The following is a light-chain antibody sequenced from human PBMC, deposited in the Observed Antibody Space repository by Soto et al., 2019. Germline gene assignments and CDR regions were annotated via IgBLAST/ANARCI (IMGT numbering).Light chain of an antibody. J-gene: IGLJ2*01. CDR2: DVS. Sequence: QSALTQPASVSGSPGQSITNSCTGTSSDVGGYNYVSWYQQHPGKAPRLMIYDVSYRPSGVSNRFSGSRSGNTASLTISGLQAEDEADYYCSSYTSTSTRVVFGGGTKLTVL. V-gene: IGLV2-14*01. CDR3: SSYTSTSTRVV. CDR1: SSDVGGYNY.